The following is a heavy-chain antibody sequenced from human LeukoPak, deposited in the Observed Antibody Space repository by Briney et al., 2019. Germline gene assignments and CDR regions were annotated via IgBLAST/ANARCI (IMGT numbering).Heavy chain of an antibody. J-gene: IGHJ6*03. V-gene: IGHV3-74*01. D-gene: IGHD5-12*01. Sequence: PGGSLRHSCAASGFTFSSYWMHWVRQAPGKGLAWVSRINSDGSSTSYADSVKGRFTISRDNAKNTLYLQMNSLRAEDTAVYYCARGPATRDYYYMDVWGKGTTVTVSS. CDR1: GFTFSSYW. CDR3: ARGPATRDYYYMDV. CDR2: INSDGSST.